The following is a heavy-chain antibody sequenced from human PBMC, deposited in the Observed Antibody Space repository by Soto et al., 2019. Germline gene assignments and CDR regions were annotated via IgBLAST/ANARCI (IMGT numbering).Heavy chain of an antibody. CDR1: GGSISSDSYY. Sequence: SETLSLTCTVSGGSISSDSYYWGWIRQPPGKGPEWIGSISYSGFTNYHASLKSRVTISVDTSRNQFSLKLTSVTAADTAMYFCARPARQGTVAGDFWGQGTLVTVSS. CDR3: ARPARQGTVAGDF. J-gene: IGHJ4*02. CDR2: ISYSGFT. V-gene: IGHV4-39*01. D-gene: IGHD6-19*01.